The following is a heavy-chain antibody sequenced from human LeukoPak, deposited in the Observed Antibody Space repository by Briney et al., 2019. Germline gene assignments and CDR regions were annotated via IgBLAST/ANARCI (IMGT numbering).Heavy chain of an antibody. Sequence: GGSLRLSCAASGFTFSSYGMHWVRQAPGKGLEWVAVISYDGSNKYYADSVKGRFTISRDNSKNTLYLQMNSLRAEDTAVYYCARAGDIVNIWFDYWGQGTLVTVSS. V-gene: IGHV3-30*03. CDR2: ISYDGSNK. J-gene: IGHJ4*02. D-gene: IGHD2-15*01. CDR1: GFTFSSYG. CDR3: ARAGDIVNIWFDY.